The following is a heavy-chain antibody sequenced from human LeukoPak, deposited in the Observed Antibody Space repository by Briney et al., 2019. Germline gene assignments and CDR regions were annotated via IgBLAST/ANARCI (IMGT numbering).Heavy chain of an antibody. J-gene: IGHJ6*03. CDR2: IYTSGST. Sequence: PSQTLSLTCTVSGGSISSGSYYWSWIRQPAGKGLEWIGRIYTSGSTNYNPSLKSRVTISVDTSKNQFSLKLSSVTAADTAVYYCARAGLLWFGELNCMDVWGKGTTVTISS. V-gene: IGHV4-61*02. D-gene: IGHD3-10*01. CDR3: ARAGLLWFGELNCMDV. CDR1: GGSISSGSYY.